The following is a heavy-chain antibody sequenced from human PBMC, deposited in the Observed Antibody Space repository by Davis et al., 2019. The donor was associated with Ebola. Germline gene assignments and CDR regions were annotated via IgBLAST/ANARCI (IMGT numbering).Heavy chain of an antibody. CDR3: TRGRKSPCASTKCYPTYFDF. CDR2: ISSSGSTI. D-gene: IGHD2-2*01. CDR1: GFTFSDYY. V-gene: IGHV3-11*04. Sequence: GESLKISCAASGFTFSDYYMSWIRQAPGKGLEWVSYISSSGSTIYYADSVKGRFTISRDNAKNSLYLQINSLRAEDTAMFYCTRGRKSPCASTKCYPTYFDFWGQGTLVTVSS. J-gene: IGHJ4*02.